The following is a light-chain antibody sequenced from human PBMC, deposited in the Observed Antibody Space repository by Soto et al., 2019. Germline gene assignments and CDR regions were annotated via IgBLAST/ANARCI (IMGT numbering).Light chain of an antibody. CDR2: EVS. J-gene: IGLJ1*01. V-gene: IGLV2-14*01. CDR3: SSYTSSSTLG. Sequence: QSVLTQPASVSGSPGQSITISCTGTSSDVGGYNHVSWYQQHPGKAPKLMIYEVSNRPSGVSNRSSGSKSGNTASLTISGLQAEDEADYYCSSYTSSSTLGFGTGTKVTVL. CDR1: SSDVGGYNH.